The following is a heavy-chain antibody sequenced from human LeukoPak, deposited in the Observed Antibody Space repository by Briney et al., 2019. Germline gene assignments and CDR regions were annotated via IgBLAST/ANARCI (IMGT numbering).Heavy chain of an antibody. CDR2: IIPILGIA. D-gene: IGHD6-19*01. Sequence: ASVKVSCKASGGTFSSYAISWVRQAPGQGLEWMGRIIPILGIANYAQKFQGRVTITADKSTSTAYMELSSLRSEDTAVYYCEARHSSGWNYWGQGTLVTVSS. CDR3: EARHSSGWNY. J-gene: IGHJ4*02. CDR1: GGTFSSYA. V-gene: IGHV1-69*04.